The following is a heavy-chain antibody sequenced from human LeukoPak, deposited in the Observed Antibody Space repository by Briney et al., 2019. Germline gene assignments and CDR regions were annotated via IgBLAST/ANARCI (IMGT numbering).Heavy chain of an antibody. V-gene: IGHV1-46*01. J-gene: IGHJ6*03. CDR2: INPSGGST. D-gene: IGHD5-18*01. CDR3: ASGVDTAMVNYYYYMDV. Sequence: ASVKVSCKASGYTFTSYYMHWVRQAPGQGLEWMGIINPSGGSTSYAQKFQGRVTMTRDMSTSTVYMELSSLRSEDTAVYYCASGVDTAMVNYYYYMDVWGKGTTVTVSS. CDR1: GYTFTSYY.